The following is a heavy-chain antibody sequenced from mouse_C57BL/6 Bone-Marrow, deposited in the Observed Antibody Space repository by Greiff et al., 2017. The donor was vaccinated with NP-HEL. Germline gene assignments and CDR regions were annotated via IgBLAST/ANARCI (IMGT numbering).Heavy chain of an antibody. Sequence: EVQLVESGGGLVQSGRSLRLSCATSGFTFSDFYMEWVRQAPGKGLEWIAASRNKANDYTTEYSASVKGRFIVSRDTSQSILYLQMNALRAEDTAIYYCARDAEIFYYGSSHWYFDVWGTGTTVTVSS. V-gene: IGHV7-1*01. D-gene: IGHD1-1*01. CDR1: GFTFSDFY. CDR3: ARDAEIFYYGSSHWYFDV. CDR2: SRNKANDYTT. J-gene: IGHJ1*03.